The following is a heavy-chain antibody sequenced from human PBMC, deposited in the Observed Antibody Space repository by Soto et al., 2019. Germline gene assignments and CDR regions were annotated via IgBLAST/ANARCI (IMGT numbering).Heavy chain of an antibody. Sequence: QLGGPLRLSCAASGFTFSSYAMSWVRQAPGKGLEWVSAISGSGGSTYYADSVKGRFTISRDNSKNTLYLQMNSLRAEDTAVYYCAKRDPPKILIVRSIDAFDIWGQGTMVTVSS. V-gene: IGHV3-23*01. J-gene: IGHJ3*02. CDR3: AKRDPPKILIVRSIDAFDI. CDR2: ISGSGGST. CDR1: GFTFSSYA. D-gene: IGHD3-22*01.